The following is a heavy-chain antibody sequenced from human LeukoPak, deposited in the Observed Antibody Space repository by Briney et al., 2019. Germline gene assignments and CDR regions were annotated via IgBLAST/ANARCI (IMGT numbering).Heavy chain of an antibody. Sequence: SETLSLTCTVSGGSISSYYWSWIRQPAGKGLEWIGRIYTSGSTNYNPSLKSRVTMLVDTSKNQFSLKLSSVTAADTAVYYCARDSRWAVAGSRFDYWGQGTLVTVSS. V-gene: IGHV4-4*07. CDR2: IYTSGST. CDR1: GGSISSYY. J-gene: IGHJ4*02. D-gene: IGHD6-19*01. CDR3: ARDSRWAVAGSRFDY.